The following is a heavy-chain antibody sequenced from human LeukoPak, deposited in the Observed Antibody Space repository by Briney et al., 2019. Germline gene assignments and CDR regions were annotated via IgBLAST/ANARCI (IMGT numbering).Heavy chain of an antibody. J-gene: IGHJ5*02. CDR1: GFTFSSYW. V-gene: IGHV3-74*01. CDR3: VMGRACNH. CDR2: INNDGST. D-gene: IGHD1-26*01. Sequence: PGGSLRLSCAASGFTFSSYWMHWVRQAPGKGLVWVSLINNDGSTNYADSVKGRFTISRDNAKSTLFLQMNSLRPEDTAVYFCVMGRACNHWGQGTLVTVSS.